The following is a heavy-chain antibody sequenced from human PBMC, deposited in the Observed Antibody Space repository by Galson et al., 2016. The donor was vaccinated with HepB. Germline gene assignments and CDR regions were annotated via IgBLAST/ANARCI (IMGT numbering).Heavy chain of an antibody. D-gene: IGHD6-19*01. Sequence: SLRLSCAASGFTFSSYDMYWVRQAPGKGLEWVSFISDGSSYIYYADSVKGRFTISRDNAKNSLYLQMVSLRAEDTALYYCARGAKSSGWSFYFDYWGQGTRVTVSS. CDR1: GFTFSSYD. CDR2: ISDGSSYI. J-gene: IGHJ4*02. CDR3: ARGAKSSGWSFYFDY. V-gene: IGHV3-21*01.